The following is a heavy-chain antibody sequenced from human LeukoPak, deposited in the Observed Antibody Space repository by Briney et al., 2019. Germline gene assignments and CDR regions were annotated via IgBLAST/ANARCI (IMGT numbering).Heavy chain of an antibody. CDR3: ARDYDSSGYGSYFDY. J-gene: IGHJ4*02. V-gene: IGHV1-69*13. CDR2: IIPIFGTA. Sequence: ASVTVSCKASGGTFSSYAISWVRQAPGQGLEWMGGIIPIFGTANYAQKFQGRVTITADESTSTAYMELSSLRSEDTAVYYCARDYDSSGYGSYFDYWGQGTLVTVSS. CDR1: GGTFSSYA. D-gene: IGHD3-22*01.